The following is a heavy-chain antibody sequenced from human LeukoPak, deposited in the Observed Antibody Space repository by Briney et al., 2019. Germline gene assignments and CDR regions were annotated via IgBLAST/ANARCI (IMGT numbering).Heavy chain of an antibody. V-gene: IGHV3-64*01. D-gene: IGHD3-22*01. CDR3: ATYYYDSGGFHFHH. J-gene: IGHJ1*01. Sequence: GGSLRLSCAASGLTFRSYGMHWVRQAPGKGLEYVSAISSNGGRTYYANSVKSRFTISRDNSRNTLYLQMGSLRAEDMAVYYCATYYYDSGGFHFHHWGQGTLVTVSS. CDR1: GLTFRSYG. CDR2: ISSNGGRT.